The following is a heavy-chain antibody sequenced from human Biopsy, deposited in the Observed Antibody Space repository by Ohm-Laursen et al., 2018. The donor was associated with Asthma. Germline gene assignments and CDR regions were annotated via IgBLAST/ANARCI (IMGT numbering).Heavy chain of an antibody. J-gene: IGHJ6*02. CDR3: ARGPELDV. CDR1: PGSFSGFF. V-gene: IGHV4-34*01. Sequence: GTLSLTCDVYPGSFSGFFWTWIRQSPGKGLEWIGETNERGVTNNNPSLKSRVIISIDTYWNRVSLKLTSVTAADTAVYYCARGPELDVWGQGTAVAVSS. CDR2: TNERGVT.